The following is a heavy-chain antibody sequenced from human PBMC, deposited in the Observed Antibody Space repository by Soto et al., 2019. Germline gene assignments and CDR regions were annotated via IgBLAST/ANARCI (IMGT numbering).Heavy chain of an antibody. J-gene: IGHJ4*02. Sequence: SETLSLTCAVYGGSFSGYYWSWIRQPPGKGLEWIGEINHSGSTNYNPSLKSRVTISVDTSKNQFSLKLSSVTAADTAVYYCARDSIVGYHGYWGQGTLVTVSS. D-gene: IGHD1-26*01. CDR3: ARDSIVGYHGY. CDR2: INHSGST. CDR1: GGSFSGYY. V-gene: IGHV4-34*01.